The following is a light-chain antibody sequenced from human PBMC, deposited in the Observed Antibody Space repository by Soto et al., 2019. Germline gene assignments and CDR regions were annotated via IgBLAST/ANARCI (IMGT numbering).Light chain of an antibody. Sequence: EIVLTQSPATLSLSPGERATLSCRASQSVSNYLAWYQQKPGQAPRLLIYDASNRATGIPARFSGSGSGTDFTLTISSLEPEECAVYSCQQRSNWLTFGGGTTVEMK. CDR2: DAS. V-gene: IGKV3-11*01. CDR3: QQRSNWLT. J-gene: IGKJ4*01. CDR1: QSVSNY.